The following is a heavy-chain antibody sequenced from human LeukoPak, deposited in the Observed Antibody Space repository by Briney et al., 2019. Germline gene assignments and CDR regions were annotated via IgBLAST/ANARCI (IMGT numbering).Heavy chain of an antibody. D-gene: IGHD3-3*01. J-gene: IGHJ4*02. CDR2: ISNDGSRK. V-gene: IGHV3-30*03. CDR1: GFSVSSNY. CDR3: ARDRAWNYFDY. Sequence: PGGSLRLSCAASGFSVSSNYMTWVRQAPGKGLKWVAIISNDGSRKYYAHSVEGRFTISRDNSKNTLYLQMDSLRAEDTAVYYCARDRAWNYFDYWGQGTLVTVSS.